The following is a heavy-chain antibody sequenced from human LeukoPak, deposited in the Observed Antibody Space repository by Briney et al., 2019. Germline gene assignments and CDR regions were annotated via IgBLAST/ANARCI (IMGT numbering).Heavy chain of an antibody. CDR2: FDPEDGET. D-gene: IGHD3-16*01. CDR3: ATFRGSVEYFQH. Sequence: GASVKVSCKVSGYTLTELSMHWVRQAPGKGLEWMGGFDPEDGETIYAQKFQGRVTMTEDTSTDTAYMELSSLRSEDAAVYYCATFRGSVEYFQHWGQGTLVTVSS. CDR1: GYTLTELS. V-gene: IGHV1-24*01. J-gene: IGHJ1*01.